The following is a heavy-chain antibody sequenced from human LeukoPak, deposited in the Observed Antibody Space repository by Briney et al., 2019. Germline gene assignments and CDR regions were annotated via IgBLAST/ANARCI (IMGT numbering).Heavy chain of an antibody. D-gene: IGHD3-9*01. CDR2: INPGGGST. J-gene: IGHJ4*02. V-gene: IGHV1-46*01. CDR3: ARGLNFDWLSPFDY. Sequence: GASMKVSCKASGYTFTSYYMHSVRQAPGQGLEWMGIINPGGGSTTYAQKFQGRVTMTRDTSTSTVYMELSSLRSEDTAVYFCARGLNFDWLSPFDYWGQGTLVTVSS. CDR1: GYTFTSYY.